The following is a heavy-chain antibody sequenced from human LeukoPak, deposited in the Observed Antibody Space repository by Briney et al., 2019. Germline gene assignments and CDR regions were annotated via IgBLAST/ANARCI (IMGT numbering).Heavy chain of an antibody. D-gene: IGHD5-12*01. CDR2: INHSGST. Sequence: SETLSLTCAVYGGSFSGYYWSWIRQPPGKGLEWIGEINHSGSTNYNPSLKGRVTISVDTSKNQFSLKLSSVTAADTAVYYCARGIVATNDYFDYWGQGTLVSVSS. V-gene: IGHV4-34*01. J-gene: IGHJ4*02. CDR3: ARGIVATNDYFDY. CDR1: GGSFSGYY.